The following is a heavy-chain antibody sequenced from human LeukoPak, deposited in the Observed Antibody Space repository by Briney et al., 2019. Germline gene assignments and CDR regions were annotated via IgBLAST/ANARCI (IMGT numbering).Heavy chain of an antibody. Sequence: SETLSLTCTVSGGSISSYYWSWIRQPPGKGLEWVGDIYYSGSTNYNPSLKSRVIRSVGTSKNQFSLKLSSVTAADTAVYYCARAWGGYCSGGSCDHAEYFQHWGQGTLVTVSS. J-gene: IGHJ1*01. D-gene: IGHD2-15*01. CDR2: IYYSGST. CDR3: ARAWGGYCSGGSCDHAEYFQH. CDR1: GGSISSYY. V-gene: IGHV4-59*01.